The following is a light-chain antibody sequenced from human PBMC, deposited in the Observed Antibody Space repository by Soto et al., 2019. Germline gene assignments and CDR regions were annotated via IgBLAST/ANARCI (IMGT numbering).Light chain of an antibody. V-gene: IGLV2-8*01. J-gene: IGLJ1*01. CDR1: SSDVGGYNY. CDR2: EVS. CDR3: SSYAGSSYV. Sequence: QSVLTQPPSASGSPGQSVTISCTGTSSDVGGYNYVSWYQQHPGKAPKLMIYEVSKRSSGVPDRFSGSKSGNTASLTVSGLQAEDEADYYCSSYAGSSYVFGTGTKVTVL.